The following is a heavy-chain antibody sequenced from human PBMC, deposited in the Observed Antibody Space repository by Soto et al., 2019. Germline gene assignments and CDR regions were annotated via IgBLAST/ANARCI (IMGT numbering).Heavy chain of an antibody. Sequence: ASVKVSRKTSGYTFTSYVMQWVRQAPGQRLEWMGWINPGNGNTKYSQKFQGRVTISRDTSASTADMEVSGLQSEDTAVYFCARDQCSGGVCYRGNFDFWGQGTLVTVSS. CDR1: GYTFTSYV. V-gene: IGHV1-3*01. CDR3: ARDQCSGGVCYRGNFDF. D-gene: IGHD2-15*01. J-gene: IGHJ4*02. CDR2: INPGNGNT.